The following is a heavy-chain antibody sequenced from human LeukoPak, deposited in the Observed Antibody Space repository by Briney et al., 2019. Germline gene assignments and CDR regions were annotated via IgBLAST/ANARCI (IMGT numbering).Heavy chain of an antibody. CDR2: IIPIFGTA. CDR3: AKGSALLALSFDY. V-gene: IGHV1-69*13. Sequence: SVKVSCKASGGTFSSYATSWVRQAPGQGLEWMGGIIPIFGTANYAQKFQGRVTITADESTSTAYMELSSLRSEDTAVYYCAKGSALLALSFDYWGQGTLVTVSS. J-gene: IGHJ4*02. CDR1: GGTFSSYA. D-gene: IGHD2-15*01.